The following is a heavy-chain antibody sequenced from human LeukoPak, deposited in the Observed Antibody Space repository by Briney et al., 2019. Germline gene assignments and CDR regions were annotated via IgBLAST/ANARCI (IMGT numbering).Heavy chain of an antibody. CDR1: GGSFSGYY. J-gene: IGHJ6*02. D-gene: IGHD6-19*01. V-gene: IGHV4-34*01. Sequence: SETLSLTCAVYGGSFSGYYWSWIRQPPGKGLEWIGEINHSGSTNYNPSLKSRVTISVDTSKNQFSLKLSSVTAADTAVYYCARAKGWYSSGWYGPTAYYYYGIDVWGQGTTVTVSS. CDR3: ARAKGWYSSGWYGPTAYYYYGIDV. CDR2: INHSGST.